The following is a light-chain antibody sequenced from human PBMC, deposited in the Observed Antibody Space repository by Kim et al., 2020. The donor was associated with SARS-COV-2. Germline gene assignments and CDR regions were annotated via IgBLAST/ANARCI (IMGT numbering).Light chain of an antibody. Sequence: ASVGDRVTITCRASQSIRSYLNWYQQKPGKGPNLLIYAASSLPSGVPSRFSGSESGTDFTLTISSLQPEDFATYYCQQSYNTPFTFGPGTKVDIK. V-gene: IGKV1-39*01. CDR1: QSIRSY. CDR2: AAS. CDR3: QQSYNTPFT. J-gene: IGKJ3*01.